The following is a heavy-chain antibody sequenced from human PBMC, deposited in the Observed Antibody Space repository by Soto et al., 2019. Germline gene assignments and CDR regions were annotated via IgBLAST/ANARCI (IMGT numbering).Heavy chain of an antibody. CDR1: GGSISSSSYY. CDR3: AREISRDYFSSLQFES. Sequence: SETLSLTCTVSGGSISSSSYYWGWIRQPPGKGLEWIGSIYYSGSTYYNPSLKSRVTISVDTSKNQFSLKLSSVTAADTAVYYCAREISRDYFSSLQFESWGQGTLVPSPQ. CDR2: IYYSGST. D-gene: IGHD3-10*01. J-gene: IGHJ4*02. V-gene: IGHV4-39*02.